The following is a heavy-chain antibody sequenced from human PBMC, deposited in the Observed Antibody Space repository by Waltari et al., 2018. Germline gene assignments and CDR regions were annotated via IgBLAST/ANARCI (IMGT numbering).Heavy chain of an antibody. CDR3: ARRLSYYGMDV. J-gene: IGHJ6*02. V-gene: IGHV3-48*03. D-gene: IGHD3-16*01. CDR1: GFTFNAYE. Sequence: EVQLVESGGGLIRPGGSLGLSCAASGFTFNAYEMIWVRQAPGKGLEWVSYITDSGSATDHADSVRGRFTTSRDNARNSLYLQMNSLRAEDTAVYYCARRLSYYGMDVWGQGP. CDR2: ITDSGSAT.